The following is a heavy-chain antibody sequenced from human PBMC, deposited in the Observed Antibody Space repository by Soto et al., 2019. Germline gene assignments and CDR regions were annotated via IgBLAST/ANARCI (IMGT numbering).Heavy chain of an antibody. CDR3: ASPTSSNRYYYDMDV. D-gene: IGHD4-4*01. CDR2: IIPIFGTA. J-gene: IGHJ6*02. CDR1: GGTFSSYA. V-gene: IGHV1-69*12. Sequence: QVQLVQSGAEVKKPGSSVKLSCKASGGTFSSYAISWVRQAPGQGLEWMGGIIPIFGTANYAQKFQGRVTITADASTSTASMELSSLRSEATAVYYCASPTSSNRYYYDMDVWGQGTTVTVSS.